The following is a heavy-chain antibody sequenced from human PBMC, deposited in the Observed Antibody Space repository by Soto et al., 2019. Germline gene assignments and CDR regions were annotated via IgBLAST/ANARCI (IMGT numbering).Heavy chain of an antibody. CDR3: ATGDTAMDVYYYYGMDV. V-gene: IGHV3-33*01. D-gene: IGHD5-18*01. J-gene: IGHJ6*02. Sequence: SLILSFAASGLTFSSYGMHWVRQAPGKGLEWVAVIWFDGSNKYYADSVKGRFTISRDNSKNTLYLQMSSLRAEDTAVYYCATGDTAMDVYYYYGMDVWGQGTTVTVSS. CDR2: IWFDGSNK. CDR1: GLTFSSYG.